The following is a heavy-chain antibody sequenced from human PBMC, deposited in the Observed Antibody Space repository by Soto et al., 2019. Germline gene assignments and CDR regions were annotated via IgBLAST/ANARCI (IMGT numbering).Heavy chain of an antibody. J-gene: IGHJ5*02. D-gene: IGHD3-10*01. CDR1: GDTFTSYY. CDR2: INPHGGST. Sequence: AARKSSYDAPGDTFTSYYINWVRQAPGQGLEWMGVINPHGGSTAYAQKFRGRVTLTRDTSASTVYMEVSSLTSEDTAMYYCARSSGGNFGIIIEFSNWFGPLG. V-gene: IGHV1-46*01. CDR3: ARSSGGNFGIIIEFSNWFGP.